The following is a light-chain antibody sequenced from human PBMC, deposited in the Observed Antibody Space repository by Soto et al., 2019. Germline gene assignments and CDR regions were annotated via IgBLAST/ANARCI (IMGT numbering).Light chain of an antibody. Sequence: DIQMTQSPSSLSASVGDRVTITCRASQSISTYLNWYQQKPGKAPELLIYGVSTLRSGVPSRFTGSGSGTDFTLTISSLQPEDYATYYCQQSYSFPYTLGQGIKLEI. CDR3: QQSYSFPYT. CDR1: QSISTY. J-gene: IGKJ2*01. V-gene: IGKV1-39*01. CDR2: GVS.